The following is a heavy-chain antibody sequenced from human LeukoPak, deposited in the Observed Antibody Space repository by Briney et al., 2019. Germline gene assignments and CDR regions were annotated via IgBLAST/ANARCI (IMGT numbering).Heavy chain of an antibody. CDR3: ARVTMIGLLYMDV. V-gene: IGHV4-59*01. CDR1: GGSISSYY. CDR2: IYYSGST. J-gene: IGHJ6*03. Sequence: SETLSLTCTVSGGSISSYYWSWIRQSPGKGLEWIGYIYYSGSTNYNPSLKSRVTISVDTSKNQFSLKLSSVTAADTAVYYCARVTMIGLLYMDVWGKGTTVTISS. D-gene: IGHD3-22*01.